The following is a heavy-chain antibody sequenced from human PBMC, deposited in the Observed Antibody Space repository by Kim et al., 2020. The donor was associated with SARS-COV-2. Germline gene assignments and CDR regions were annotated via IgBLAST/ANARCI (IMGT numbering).Heavy chain of an antibody. V-gene: IGHV3-53*01. J-gene: IGHJ4*02. D-gene: IGHD6-19*01. CDR1: GFTVSSNY. Sequence: GGSLRLSCAASGFTVSSNYMSWVRQAPGKGLEWVSVIYSGGSTYYADSVKGRFTISRDNSKNTLYLQMNSLRAEDTAVYYCARVYRGGWYARYFDYWGQGTLVTVSS. CDR3: ARVYRGGWYARYFDY. CDR2: IYSGGST.